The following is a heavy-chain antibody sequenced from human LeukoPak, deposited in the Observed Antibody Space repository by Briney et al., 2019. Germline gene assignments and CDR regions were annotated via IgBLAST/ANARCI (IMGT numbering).Heavy chain of an antibody. D-gene: IGHD4-17*01. CDR1: GYSINSGYW. V-gene: IGHV4-38-2*01. CDR3: VRHFTVTTDYFDY. J-gene: IGHJ4*02. CDR2: IFHSGST. Sequence: PSETLSLTCAVSGYSINSGYWWGWIRQPPGKGQEWIGSIFHSGSTNYNPSLKSRVTISVDTSKNHFSLKLSSVTAADTAVYYCVRHFTVTTDYFDYWGQGALVTVSS.